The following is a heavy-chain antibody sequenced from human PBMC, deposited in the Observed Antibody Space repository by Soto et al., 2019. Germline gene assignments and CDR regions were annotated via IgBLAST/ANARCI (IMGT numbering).Heavy chain of an antibody. CDR2: IIPIFGTA. Sequence: SVKVSCKASGGTFSSYVISWVRHAPGQGLEWMGGIIPIFGTANYAQKFQGRVTITADESTSTAYMELSSLRSEDTAVYYCASDPPYYYDSSGYQNPTFDYWGQGTLVTVSS. V-gene: IGHV1-69*13. CDR3: ASDPPYYYDSSGYQNPTFDY. CDR1: GGTFSSYV. D-gene: IGHD3-22*01. J-gene: IGHJ4*02.